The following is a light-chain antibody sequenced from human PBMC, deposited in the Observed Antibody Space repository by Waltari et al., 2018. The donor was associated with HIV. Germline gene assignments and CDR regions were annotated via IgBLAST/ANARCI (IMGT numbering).Light chain of an antibody. CDR2: KAS. Sequence: DIQMTQSPSALSASVGDRVTITCRASQRISSWLAWYQQKPGNAPKVLMYKASSLESGVPSRFSGSGSGTEFTLTISSLQPDDFATYYCQQYYSYPYTFGQGTKLEIK. CDR3: QQYYSYPYT. V-gene: IGKV1-5*03. J-gene: IGKJ2*01. CDR1: QRISSW.